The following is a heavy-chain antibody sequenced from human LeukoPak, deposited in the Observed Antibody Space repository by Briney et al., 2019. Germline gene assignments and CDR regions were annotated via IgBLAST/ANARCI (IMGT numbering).Heavy chain of an antibody. J-gene: IGHJ4*02. CDR1: GFSASGTS. V-gene: IGHV3-53*01. Sequence: PGGSLRLSCAASGFSASGTSLTWVRQAPGKGLEWVSVIYSGGSTYYADSVKGRFTVSRDNSKNTLYLQMNSLRAEDTAVYYRARGYDYGDYWGQGTLVTVSS. CDR3: ARGYDYGDY. D-gene: IGHD4-17*01. CDR2: IYSGGST.